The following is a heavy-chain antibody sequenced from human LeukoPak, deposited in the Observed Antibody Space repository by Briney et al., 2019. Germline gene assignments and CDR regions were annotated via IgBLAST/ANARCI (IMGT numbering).Heavy chain of an antibody. V-gene: IGHV3-23*01. CDR2: IYGGGSGST. CDR1: GFTFSKYT. Sequence: GGSLRLSCVASGFTFSKYTMSWVRQAPGKGLEWVSGIYGGGSGSTFYAESVKGRFTISRDNSKNTLYLQMNSLRDEDTAIYYCAKDFTPDGILDIDYWGRGTLITVSS. CDR3: AKDFTPDGILDIDY. D-gene: IGHD3/OR15-3a*01. J-gene: IGHJ4*02.